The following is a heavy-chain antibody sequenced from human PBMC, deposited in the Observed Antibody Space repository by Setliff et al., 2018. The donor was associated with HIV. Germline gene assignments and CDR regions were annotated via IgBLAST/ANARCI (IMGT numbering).Heavy chain of an antibody. CDR3: ARVDLELSGDFCYMGV. CDR1: GFDFSTYS. D-gene: IGHD1-7*01. Sequence: GESLKISCAASGFDFSTYSMSWVRLAPGKGLEWVSSIGHSNTYIQYGDSVKGRFTISRDNAKNSLFLEMNSLRAEDTAVYYCARVDLELSGDFCYMGVWGKGTMVTVSS. J-gene: IGHJ6*03. CDR2: IGHSNTYI. V-gene: IGHV3-21*04.